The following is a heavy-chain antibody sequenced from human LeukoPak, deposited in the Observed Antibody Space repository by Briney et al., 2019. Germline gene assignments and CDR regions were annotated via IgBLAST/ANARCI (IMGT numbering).Heavy chain of an antibody. J-gene: IGHJ4*02. D-gene: IGHD5-18*01. CDR2: ISWNSGSI. Sequence: GRSLRLSCAASGFTFDDYAMHWVRQAPGKGLEWVSGISWNSGSIGYADSVKGRFTISRDNAKNSLYLQMNSLRAEDTALYYCAKGHGDTANGFDHWGQGNLVTVSS. CDR1: GFTFDDYA. CDR3: AKGHGDTANGFDH. V-gene: IGHV3-9*01.